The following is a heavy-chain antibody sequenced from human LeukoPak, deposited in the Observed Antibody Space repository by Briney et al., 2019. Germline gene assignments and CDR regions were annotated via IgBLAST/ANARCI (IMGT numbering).Heavy chain of an antibody. CDR3: ARLLAYCGGDCYSTFPDY. Sequence: ASVKVSCKASGGTFSSYAISWVRQAPGQGLEGMGRIMPIVGIANYAQKFQGRVTITADKSTSTASMELSSLRSEDTAVYYCARLLAYCGGDCYSTFPDYWGQGTLVTVSS. J-gene: IGHJ4*02. CDR2: IMPIVGIA. V-gene: IGHV1-69*04. D-gene: IGHD2-21*02. CDR1: GGTFSSYA.